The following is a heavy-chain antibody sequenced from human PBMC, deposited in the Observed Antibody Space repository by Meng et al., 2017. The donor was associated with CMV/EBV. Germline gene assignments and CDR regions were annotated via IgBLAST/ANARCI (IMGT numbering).Heavy chain of an antibody. CDR2: INHSGST. J-gene: IGHJ6*02. CDR3: ARDLGITIFGVVIGGMDV. CDR1: GGSFSGYY. Sequence: SETLSLTCAVYGGSFSGYYWSWIRQPPGKGLEWIGEINHSGSTNYNPSLKSRVTISVDTSKNQFSLKLSSVTAADTAVYYCARDLGITIFGVVIGGMDVWGQGTTVTVSS. V-gene: IGHV4-34*01. D-gene: IGHD3-3*01.